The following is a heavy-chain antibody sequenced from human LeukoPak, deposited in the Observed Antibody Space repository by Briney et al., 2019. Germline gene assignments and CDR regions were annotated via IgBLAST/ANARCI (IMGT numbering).Heavy chain of an antibody. Sequence: GGSLSLSCAASGFTFSSYAMSWVRQAPGKGLEWVSAISGSGGSTYYADPVKGRFTIARANSKNTLYLQMNSLRAEDTALYYCAKAPRPNIVGATGGDYWGQGTLVTVSS. CDR3: AKAPRPNIVGATGGDY. CDR1: GFTFSSYA. V-gene: IGHV3-23*01. CDR2: ISGSGGST. D-gene: IGHD1-26*01. J-gene: IGHJ4*02.